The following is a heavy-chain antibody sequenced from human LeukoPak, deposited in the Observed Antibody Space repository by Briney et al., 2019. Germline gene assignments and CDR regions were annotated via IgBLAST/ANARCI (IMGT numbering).Heavy chain of an antibody. V-gene: IGHV4-39*07. CDR3: ARDRLRWPKIDY. CDR1: GGSISSSSYY. D-gene: IGHD4-23*01. J-gene: IGHJ4*02. CDR2: IYYSVTT. Sequence: SEPLSLTCTVSGGSISSSSYYWGWIRQPPGKGLEWIGSIYYSVTTYYNPSLKSRVTISVDTSKNQFSLKLNSVTAADTAVYYCARDRLRWPKIDYWGQGTLVTVSS.